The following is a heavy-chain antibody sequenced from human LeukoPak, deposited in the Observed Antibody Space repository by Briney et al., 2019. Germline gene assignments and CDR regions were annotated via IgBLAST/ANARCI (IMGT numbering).Heavy chain of an antibody. J-gene: IGHJ4*02. CDR3: ARARRIQLWLIATYYFDY. CDR2: IYYSGST. Sequence: PSEALSLTCTVSGGSISSSSYYWGWIRQPPGKGLEWIGSIYYSGSTYYNPSLKSRVTISVDTSKNQFSLKLSSVTAADTAVYYCARARRIQLWLIATYYFDYWGQGTLVTVSS. CDR1: GGSISSSSYY. V-gene: IGHV4-39*01. D-gene: IGHD5-18*01.